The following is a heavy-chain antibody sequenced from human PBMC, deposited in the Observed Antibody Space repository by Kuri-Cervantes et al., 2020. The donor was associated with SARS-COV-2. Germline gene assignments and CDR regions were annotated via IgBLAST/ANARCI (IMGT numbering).Heavy chain of an antibody. CDR2: VNPNTGGT. J-gene: IGHJ3*02. CDR1: GYIFTEYY. Sequence: ASVKVSCKASGYIFTEYYIHWVRQAPGQGLEWVGWVNPNTGGTKYAQKFQGRVTMTRHTSITTPYMELSSLRSEDTAVYYCARWLTGARDAFDIWGQGTMVTVSS. D-gene: IGHD7-27*01. CDR3: ARWLTGARDAFDI. V-gene: IGHV1-2*02.